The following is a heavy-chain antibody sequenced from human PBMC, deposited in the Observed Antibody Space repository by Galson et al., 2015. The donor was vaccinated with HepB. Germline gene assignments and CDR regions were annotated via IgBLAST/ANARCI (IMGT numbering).Heavy chain of an antibody. D-gene: IGHD2-2*01. J-gene: IGHJ6*02. CDR1: GYSFTSYW. Sequence: QSGAEVKKPGESLRISCKGSGYSFTSYWISWVRQMPGKGLEWMGRIDPSDSYTNYSPSFQGHVTISADKSISTAYLQWSSLKASDTAMYYCARRNIVVVPAAHYYYYGMDVWGQGTTVTVSS. V-gene: IGHV5-10-1*01. CDR2: IDPSDSYT. CDR3: ARRNIVVVPAAHYYYYGMDV.